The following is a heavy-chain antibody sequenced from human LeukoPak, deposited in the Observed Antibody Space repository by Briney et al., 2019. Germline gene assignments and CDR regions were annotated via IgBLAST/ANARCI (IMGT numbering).Heavy chain of an antibody. D-gene: IGHD3-22*01. Sequence: SVKVSCKASGGTFSSYAISWVRQAPGQGREWMGRIIPILGIANYAQECQGRVTITADKSTSTAYMELSSLRSEDTAVYYCARDPDYYDSSGYLAFDIWGQGTMVTVSS. J-gene: IGHJ3*02. CDR1: GGTFSSYA. V-gene: IGHV1-69*04. CDR3: ARDPDYYDSSGYLAFDI. CDR2: IIPILGIA.